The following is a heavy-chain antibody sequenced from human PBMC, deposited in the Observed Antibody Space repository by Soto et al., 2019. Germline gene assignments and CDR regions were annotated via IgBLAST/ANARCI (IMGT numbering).Heavy chain of an antibody. CDR2: IYSGGST. CDR1: GFTVSSNY. CDR3: ARESHRYSSGQDY. D-gene: IGHD6-19*01. Sequence: EVQLVESGGGLIQPGGSLRLSCAASGFTVSSNYMSWVRQAPGKGLEWVSVIYSGGSTYYADSVKGRFTISRDNSKNTLYLQMNSLRAEETAVYYCARESHRYSSGQDYWGQGTLVTVSS. J-gene: IGHJ4*02. V-gene: IGHV3-53*01.